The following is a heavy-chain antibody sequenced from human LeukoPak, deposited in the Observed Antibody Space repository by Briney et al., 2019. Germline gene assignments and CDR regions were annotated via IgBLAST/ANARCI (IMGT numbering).Heavy chain of an antibody. J-gene: IGHJ4*02. CDR3: ARGSPINWNLFDY. CDR1: GYSISSGYY. V-gene: IGHV4-38-2*01. CDR2: INHSGST. Sequence: SETLSLTCAVSGYSISSGYYWGWIRQPPGKGLEWIGSINHSGSTNYNPSLRSRVTISVDTSKNQFSLKLSSVTAADAAVYYCARGSPINWNLFDYWGQGTLVTVSS. D-gene: IGHD1-20*01.